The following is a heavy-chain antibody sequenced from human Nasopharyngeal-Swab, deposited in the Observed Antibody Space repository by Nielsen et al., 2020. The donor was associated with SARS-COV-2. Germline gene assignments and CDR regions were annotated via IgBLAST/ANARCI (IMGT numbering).Heavy chain of an antibody. Sequence: SVKVSCKASGGTFSTYAVSWVRQAPGQGLEWRGGIIPIFGTSKYAQKFQGRVTITADEPTKTSHMELSSLRSEDTAVYFCVRIHGDRSGGSCYSGVDYWGQGSLVTVSS. CDR1: GGTFSTYA. CDR2: IIPIFGTS. CDR3: VRIHGDRSGGSCYSGVDY. V-gene: IGHV1-69*13. D-gene: IGHD2-15*01. J-gene: IGHJ4*02.